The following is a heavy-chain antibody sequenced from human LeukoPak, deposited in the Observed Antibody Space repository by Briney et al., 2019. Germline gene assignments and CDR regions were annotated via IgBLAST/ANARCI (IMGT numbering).Heavy chain of an antibody. CDR1: GGSISSYY. J-gene: IGHJ4*02. D-gene: IGHD6-19*01. V-gene: IGHV4-59*08. CDR2: IYYSGST. Sequence: SETLPLTCTVSGGSISSYYWSWIRQPPGTRLEWIGYIYYSGSTSYNPSLKSRLTISVDTSKNQFSLKVSSVTAADTAVYYCARRIAVAGGYFDLWGQGSLVTISS. CDR3: ARRIAVAGGYFDL.